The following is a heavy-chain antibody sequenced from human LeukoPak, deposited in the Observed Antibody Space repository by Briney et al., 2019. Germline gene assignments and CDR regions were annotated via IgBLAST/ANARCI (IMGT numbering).Heavy chain of an antibody. CDR1: GGSISSYY. Sequence: SETLSLTCTVSGGSISSYYWGWIRQPPGKGLEWIGYIYYSGSTNYNPSLKSRVTISVGTSKNQFSLKLSSVTAADTAVYYCARRVAGGIYGMDVWGQGTTVTVSS. J-gene: IGHJ6*02. CDR2: IYYSGST. V-gene: IGHV4-59*08. D-gene: IGHD6-19*01. CDR3: ARRVAGGIYGMDV.